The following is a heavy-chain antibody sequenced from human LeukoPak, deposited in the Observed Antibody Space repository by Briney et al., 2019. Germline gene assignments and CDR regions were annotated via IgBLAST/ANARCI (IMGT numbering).Heavy chain of an antibody. CDR1: GYSISSGYY. CDR2: IYHSGST. J-gene: IGHJ2*01. D-gene: IGHD6-13*01. V-gene: IGHV4-38-2*02. CDR3: ARDSYSSSPLWYFDL. Sequence: PSETLSLTCTVSGYSISSGYYWGWIRQPPGKGLEWIGSIYHSGSTYYNPSLKSRVTISVDTSKNQFSLKLSSVTAADTAVYYCARDSYSSSPLWYFDLWGRGTLVTVSS.